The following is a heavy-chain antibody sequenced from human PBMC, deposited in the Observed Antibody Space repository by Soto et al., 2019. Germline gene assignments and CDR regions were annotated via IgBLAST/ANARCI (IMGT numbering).Heavy chain of an antibody. V-gene: IGHV3-23*01. D-gene: IGHD2-2*01. CDR2: ISATGGST. CDR3: EKGGYCTSISCPRWFDP. CDR1: GFTFTSYA. Sequence: GGSLRLSCAASGFTFTSYAMSWVRQAPGKGLEWVSGISATGGSTYYADSVKGRFTISRDNSRNTLYLQMNSLRAEDTASYYCEKGGYCTSISCPRWFDPWGQGTLVTVSS. J-gene: IGHJ5*02.